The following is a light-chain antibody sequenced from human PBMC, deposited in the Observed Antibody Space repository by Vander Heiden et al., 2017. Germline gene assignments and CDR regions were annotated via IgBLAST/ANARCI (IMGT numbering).Light chain of an antibody. Sequence: QSAMTQPPSVSGSPGQSVTISCTGTSSDVGSYNRVSWYQQPPGTAPKLMIYEVTKRPSGVPVRFSGSKSGNTASLTISGLQAEDEADYYCSSYTSSTTPVAFGGGTKLTVL. J-gene: IGLJ2*01. CDR2: EVT. CDR3: SSYTSSTTPVA. V-gene: IGLV2-18*02. CDR1: SSDVGSYNR.